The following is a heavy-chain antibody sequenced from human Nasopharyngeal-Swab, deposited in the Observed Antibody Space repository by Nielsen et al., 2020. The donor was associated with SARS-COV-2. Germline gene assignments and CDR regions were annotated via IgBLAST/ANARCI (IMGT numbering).Heavy chain of an antibody. D-gene: IGHD3-22*01. J-gene: IGHJ4*02. V-gene: IGHV1-3*01. CDR2: INAGNGNT. CDR3: ARSTYYYDSSGYSFDY. Sequence: ASVKVSCKASGYTFTSYAMHWVRQAPGQRLEWMGWINAGNGNTKYSQKFQGRVTITRDTSASTAYMELSSLRSEDTAVYYCARSTYYYDSSGYSFDYRGQGTLVTVSS. CDR1: GYTFTSYA.